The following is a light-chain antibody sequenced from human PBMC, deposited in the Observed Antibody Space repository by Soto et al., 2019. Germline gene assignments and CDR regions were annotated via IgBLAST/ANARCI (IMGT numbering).Light chain of an antibody. CDR1: ENINTW. Sequence: DIQMTQSPSTLSASVGDRVTITCRASENINTWLAWYQQKTGKAPKLLIYGASSLESGVPSRFSGSGSGTEFTLTISSLHPDDFATYYCQQHKTYFRTFGQGTKVEIK. V-gene: IGKV1-5*03. J-gene: IGKJ1*01. CDR3: QQHKTYFRT. CDR2: GAS.